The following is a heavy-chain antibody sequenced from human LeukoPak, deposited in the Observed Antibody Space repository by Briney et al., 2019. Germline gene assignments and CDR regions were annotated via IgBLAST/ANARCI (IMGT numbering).Heavy chain of an antibody. CDR3: AKEKHSGSFLLGY. CDR2: IWYDGSNK. D-gene: IGHD1-26*01. Sequence: GRSLRLSCAASGFTLSSYRMHWVRQARSKGLEWVEVIWYDGSNKYYVYSVKGRSTISRDNSKNSLDLKINSLRAEDIDVYYCAKEKHSGSFLLGYWGQGTLVTVSS. CDR1: GFTLSSYR. V-gene: IGHV3-33*06. J-gene: IGHJ4*02.